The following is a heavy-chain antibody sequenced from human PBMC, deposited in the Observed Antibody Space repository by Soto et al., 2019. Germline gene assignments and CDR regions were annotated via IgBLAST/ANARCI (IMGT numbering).Heavy chain of an antibody. CDR2: IYPGDSDT. CDR1: GYSFTTYW. V-gene: IGHV5-51*01. D-gene: IGHD6-13*01. Sequence: EVQLVQSGAEVKKPGESLKISCKGSGYSFTTYWIGWVRQMPGKGLEGMVIIYPGDSDTRYSPSFQGQVTISADKSINTTYLQWSSLKASDTAISYCARQAAAGKYYYALDVWGQGTTVTVSS. CDR3: ARQAAAGKYYYALDV. J-gene: IGHJ6*02.